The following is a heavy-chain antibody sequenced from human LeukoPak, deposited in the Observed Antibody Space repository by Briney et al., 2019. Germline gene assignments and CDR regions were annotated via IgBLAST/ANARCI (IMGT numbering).Heavy chain of an antibody. Sequence: SETLSLTCTVSGGSISSGSYYWSWIRQPAGKGLEWIGRIYTSGSTNYNPSLKSRVTISLDTSKNQFSLKLSSVTAADTAVYYCTREGSLGYWGQGTLVTVSS. CDR1: GGSISSGSYY. CDR2: IYTSGST. J-gene: IGHJ4*02. CDR3: TREGSLGY. D-gene: IGHD2-15*01. V-gene: IGHV4-61*02.